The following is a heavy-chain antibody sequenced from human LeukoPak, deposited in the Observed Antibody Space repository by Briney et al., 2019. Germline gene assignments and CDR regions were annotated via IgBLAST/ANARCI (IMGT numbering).Heavy chain of an antibody. CDR3: ARDPEAARSLGYCTNGVCYSWFDP. V-gene: IGHV4-30-2*01. Sequence: NPSLKSRVTISVDRSKNQFSLKLSSVTAADTAVYYCARDPEAARSLGYCTNGVCYSWFDPWGQGTLVTVSS. D-gene: IGHD2-8*01. J-gene: IGHJ5*02.